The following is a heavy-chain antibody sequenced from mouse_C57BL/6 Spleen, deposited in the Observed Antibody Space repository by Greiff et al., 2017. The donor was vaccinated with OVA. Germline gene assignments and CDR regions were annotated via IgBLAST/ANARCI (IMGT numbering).Heavy chain of an antibody. CDR3: ASDYSKGGFDY. D-gene: IGHD2-5*01. V-gene: IGHV3-6*01. Sequence: EVQLQQSGPGLVKPSQSLSLTCSVTGYSITSGYYWNWIRQFPGNKLEWMGYISYDGSNNYNPSLKNRISITRDTSKNQFFLKLNSVTTEDTATYYCASDYSKGGFDYWGQGTTLTVSS. J-gene: IGHJ2*01. CDR1: GYSITSGYY. CDR2: ISYDGSN.